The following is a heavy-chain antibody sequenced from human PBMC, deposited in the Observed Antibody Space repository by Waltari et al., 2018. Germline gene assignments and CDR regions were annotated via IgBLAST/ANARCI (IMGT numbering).Heavy chain of an antibody. CDR3: ARRNLGFAFDV. CDR2: IIPIVGTP. Sequence: QVHLIQSGAEVKKPGSSMKVSCKASGGTFGSYSIAWVRQAGQGLEWLGGIIPIVGTPQYAHNVQGRVTLTADASTTTVYLELSGLRSEDTAIYYCARRNLGFAFDVWGQGTLVIVSS. V-gene: IGHV1-69*12. D-gene: IGHD1-26*01. J-gene: IGHJ3*01. CDR1: GGTFGSYS.